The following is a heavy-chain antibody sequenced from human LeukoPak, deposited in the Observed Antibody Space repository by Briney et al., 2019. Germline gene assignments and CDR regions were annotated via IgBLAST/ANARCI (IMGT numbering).Heavy chain of an antibody. CDR2: TYYRSKWDS. V-gene: IGHV6-1*01. J-gene: IGHJ4*02. D-gene: IGHD6-19*01. CDR3: ARGHTSGWYGGY. CDR1: GDSVSSNSAA. Sequence: SQTLSLTCAISGDSVSSNSAAWNWIRQSPSRGLEWLGRTYYRSKWDSDYAVSVKSRITINPDTSKNQFSLQLNSVTPDDTAVYYCARGHTSGWYGGYWGQGTLVTVSS.